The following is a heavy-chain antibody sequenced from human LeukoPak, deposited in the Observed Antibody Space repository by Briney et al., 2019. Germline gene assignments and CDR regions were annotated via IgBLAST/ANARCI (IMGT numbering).Heavy chain of an antibody. CDR1: GYTFTSYG. D-gene: IGHD2-2*01. CDR2: ISAYNGNT. Sequence: GASVKVSCKASGYTFTSYGISWVRQAPGQGLEWMGWISAYNGNTNYAQKLQGRVTMTTGTSTSTAYMELRSLRSDDTAVYYCARDPASSINTNWFDPWGQGTLVTVSS. J-gene: IGHJ5*02. V-gene: IGHV1-18*01. CDR3: ARDPASSINTNWFDP.